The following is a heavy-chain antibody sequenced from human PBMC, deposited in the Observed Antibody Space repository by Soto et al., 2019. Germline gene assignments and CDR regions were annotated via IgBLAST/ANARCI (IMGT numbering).Heavy chain of an antibody. CDR2: INQDGTEK. D-gene: IGHD3-10*01. CDR3: AKAPDGSGREYYCDY. Sequence: EVQLVESGGGVVQPGGSLRLSCATSGFTFSRYWMTWVRQVPGKGLEWVANINQDGTEKYYLAPVKGRFTISRDNAKDSLDLQMTALSADDPAVYYCAKAPDGSGREYYCDYWGQGTLVTVSS. J-gene: IGHJ4*02. CDR1: GFTFSRYW. V-gene: IGHV3-7*01.